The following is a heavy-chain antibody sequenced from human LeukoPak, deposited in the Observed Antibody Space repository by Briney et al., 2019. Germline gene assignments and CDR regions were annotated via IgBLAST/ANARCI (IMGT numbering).Heavy chain of an antibody. V-gene: IGHV4-61*01. J-gene: IGHJ4*02. Sequence: SETLSLTCTVSGGSISSRPYYWNWVRQPPGKGLEWIGYIYYSGSTNCNPSLKSRVTISIDTSKNQFSLKLRSVTAADTAVYYCAREVPIVRGLRWDYWGQGTLVTVSS. CDR3: AREVPIVRGLRWDY. D-gene: IGHD3-10*01. CDR2: IYYSGST. CDR1: GGSISSRPYY.